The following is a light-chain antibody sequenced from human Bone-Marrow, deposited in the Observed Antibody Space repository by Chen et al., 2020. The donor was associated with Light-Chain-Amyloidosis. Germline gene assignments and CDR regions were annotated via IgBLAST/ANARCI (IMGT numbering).Light chain of an antibody. CDR1: SSDVGSFNL. CDR2: EVN. Sequence: QSALTQPASVSGSPGHSITISCTGTSSDVGSFNLVSWYQQHPGKAPKLMIYEVNKRPSGVSNRFSGSKSGNTASLTISGLQAEDEADYYCCSYAGSNTYVFGTETKVTVL. J-gene: IGLJ1*01. CDR3: CSYAGSNTYV. V-gene: IGLV2-23*02.